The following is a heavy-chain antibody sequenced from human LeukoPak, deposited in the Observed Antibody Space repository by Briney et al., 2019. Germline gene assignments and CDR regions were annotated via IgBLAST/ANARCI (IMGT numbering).Heavy chain of an antibody. Sequence: PSETLSLTCTVSGGSISSYYWSWIRQPPGKGLEWIGYIYYSGSTNYNPSLKSRVTISLDTSKNQFSLKLSSVTAADTAVYYCARQVAAAGTTWFDPWGQGTLVTVSS. J-gene: IGHJ5*02. V-gene: IGHV4-59*08. CDR2: IYYSGST. CDR3: ARQVAAAGTTWFDP. D-gene: IGHD6-13*01. CDR1: GGSISSYY.